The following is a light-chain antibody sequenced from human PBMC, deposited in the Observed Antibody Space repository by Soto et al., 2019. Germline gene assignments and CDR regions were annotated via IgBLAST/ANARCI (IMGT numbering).Light chain of an antibody. V-gene: IGKV1-17*01. CDR1: QGIRND. Sequence: DIQMPQCPPSLYAYVGDRVTITARASQGIRNDLGWYQQKPGKAPKLLIYAASSLQSGVPSRFSGSGSETEFTLTISSLQPDESATNYCQQDISLYTFGQGTKVDIK. CDR2: AAS. CDR3: QQDISLYT. J-gene: IGKJ2*01.